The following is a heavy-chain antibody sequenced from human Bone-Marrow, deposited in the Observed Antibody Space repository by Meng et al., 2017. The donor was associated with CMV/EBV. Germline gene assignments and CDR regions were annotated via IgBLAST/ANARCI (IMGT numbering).Heavy chain of an antibody. CDR2: ISWDGGST. J-gene: IGHJ4*02. CDR1: GFTFDDYT. V-gene: IGHV3-43*01. CDR3: AKGKSSQYYYDSSGYYWD. D-gene: IGHD3-22*01. Sequence: GESLKIFCAASGFTFDDYTMHWVRQAPGKGLEWVSLISWDGGSTYYADSVKGRFTISRDNSKNSLYLQMNSLRTEDTALYYCAKGKSSQYYYDSSGYYWDWGQGTLVTVSS.